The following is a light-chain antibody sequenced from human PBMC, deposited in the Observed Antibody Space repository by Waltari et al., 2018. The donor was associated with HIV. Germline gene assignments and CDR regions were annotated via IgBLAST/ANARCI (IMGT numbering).Light chain of an antibody. J-gene: IGLJ3*02. CDR1: SSEIGGYNS. CDR2: EVS. V-gene: IGLV2-8*01. CDR3: SSFAGSNNLGV. Sequence: QSALTQPPPASGSPGQSVTVSCTGTSSEIGGYNSVSWYQQHPGKAPKLMIYEVSKRPSGVPDRFSGSKSGNTASLTVSGLQAEDEADYYCSSFAGSNNLGVFGGGTKLTVL.